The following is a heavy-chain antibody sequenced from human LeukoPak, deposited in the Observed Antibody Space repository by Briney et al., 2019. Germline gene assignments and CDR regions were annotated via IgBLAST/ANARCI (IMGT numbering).Heavy chain of an antibody. CDR3: ARVSTYYYGSGTLGY. CDR2: IYYSGST. J-gene: IGHJ4*02. Sequence: SETLTLTCTVSGGSISSSSYYWRWIPQPPGKGLEWIGSIYYSGSTYYNPSLTIRVTISVDTSKNQFSLKLSSVTAADTAVYYCARVSTYYYGSGTLGYWGQGTLVTVSS. V-gene: IGHV4-39*01. CDR1: GGSISSSSYY. D-gene: IGHD3-10*01.